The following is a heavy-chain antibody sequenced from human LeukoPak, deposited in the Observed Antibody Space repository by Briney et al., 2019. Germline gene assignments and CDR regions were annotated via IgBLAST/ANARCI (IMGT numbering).Heavy chain of an antibody. J-gene: IGHJ4*02. CDR3: AREALDDSSGYSYFDY. V-gene: IGHV3-11*04. CDR1: GFTFSDYY. D-gene: IGHD3-22*01. Sequence: GGSLRLSCAASGFTFSDYYMSWIRQAPGKGLEWVSYISSSGSTIYYADSVKGRFTISRDNAKNSLYLQMNSLRAEDTAVYYCAREALDDSSGYSYFDYWGQGTLVTVSS. CDR2: ISSSGSTI.